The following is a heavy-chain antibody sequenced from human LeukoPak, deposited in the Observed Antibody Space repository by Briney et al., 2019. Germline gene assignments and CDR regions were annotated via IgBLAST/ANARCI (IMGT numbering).Heavy chain of an antibody. CDR1: GGTFSSYA. V-gene: IGHV1-69*13. CDR2: IIPIFGTA. Sequence: VKVSCKASGGTFSSYAISWVRQAPGQGLEWMGGIIPIFGTANYAQKFQGRVTITADKSTSTAYMELSSLRSEDTAVYYCARGGDYEPYYYYMDVWGKGTTVTVSS. J-gene: IGHJ6*03. CDR3: ARGGDYEPYYYYMDV. D-gene: IGHD4-17*01.